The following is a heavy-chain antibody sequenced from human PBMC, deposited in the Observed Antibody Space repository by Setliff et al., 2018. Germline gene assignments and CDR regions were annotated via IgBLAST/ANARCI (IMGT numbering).Heavy chain of an antibody. Sequence: GGSLRLSCAASGFTFSNYWMHWVRQAPGKGLVWVSRMNADGSITIYADSGKGRFTISRDNAKNTLYLQMGSLRAEDTAVYYCARVGGPSMTTLDYWGQGTLVTVSS. CDR3: ARVGGPSMTTLDY. CDR2: MNADGSIT. V-gene: IGHV3-74*01. D-gene: IGHD4-17*01. CDR1: GFTFSNYW. J-gene: IGHJ4*02.